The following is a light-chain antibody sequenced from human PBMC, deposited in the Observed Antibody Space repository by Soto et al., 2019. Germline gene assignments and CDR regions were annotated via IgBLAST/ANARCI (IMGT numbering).Light chain of an antibody. CDR3: HKYNSAPLP. CDR2: AAS. CDR1: QDISHY. V-gene: IGKV1-27*01. J-gene: IGKJ4*01. Sequence: IQMTQSPSSLSASVGDRVTITCRASQDISHYLAWYQQKPGKVPKLLIYAASTLQSGVPSRFSGSGSGTDYTLTISSLQPEDVATYYCHKYNSAPLPFGGGTKVEIK.